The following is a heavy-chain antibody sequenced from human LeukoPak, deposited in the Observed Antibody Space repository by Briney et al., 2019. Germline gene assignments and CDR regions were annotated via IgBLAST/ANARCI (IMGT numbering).Heavy chain of an antibody. D-gene: IGHD3-10*01. CDR1: GGSFSGYY. CDR3: ASPYYYGSGSYPY. V-gene: IGHV4-34*01. CDR2: INHSGST. Sequence: PSETLSLTCAVYGGSFSGYYWSWIRQPPGKGLEWIGEINHSGSTNYNPSLKSRVTISVDTSKNQFSLKLSSVTAADTAVYYCASPYYYGSGSYPYWGQGTLVTVSS. J-gene: IGHJ4*02.